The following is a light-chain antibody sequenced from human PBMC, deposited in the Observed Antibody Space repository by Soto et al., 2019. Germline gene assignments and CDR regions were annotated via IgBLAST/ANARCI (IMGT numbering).Light chain of an antibody. CDR3: SSYPSSSTLYV. Sequence: QSALTQPASVSGSPGQSITISCTGTSSDVGGYNYVSWYQQHPGKAPKLMIYDVSNRPSGVSNRFSGSKSGNTASLTISGLQAEDEADYYCSSYPSSSTLYVFGTGTKV. V-gene: IGLV2-14*01. CDR2: DVS. CDR1: SSDVGGYNY. J-gene: IGLJ1*01.